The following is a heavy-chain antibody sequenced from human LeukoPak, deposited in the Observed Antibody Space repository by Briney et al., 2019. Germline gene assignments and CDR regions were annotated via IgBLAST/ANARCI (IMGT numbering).Heavy chain of an antibody. CDR3: ASAGRFEQLVGRSQSHFDY. Sequence: ASVKVSCKASGYTFTSYGISWVRQAPGQGLEWMGWINTNTGNPTYAQGFTGRFVFSLDTPASTAYLQISSLQAEDTAVYYCASAGRFEQLVGRSQSHFDYWGQGTLVTVSS. CDR2: INTNTGNP. V-gene: IGHV7-4-1*02. J-gene: IGHJ4*02. D-gene: IGHD6-6*01. CDR1: GYTFTSYG.